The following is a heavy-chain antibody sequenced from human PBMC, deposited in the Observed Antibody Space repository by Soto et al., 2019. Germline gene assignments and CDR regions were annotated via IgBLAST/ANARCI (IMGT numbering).Heavy chain of an antibody. Sequence: ASVKVSCKASGYNFTKYGISWVRQAPGQGLEWMGWISAYNGYTKYKQKFQGRVTITADESTSTVYMELSSLRSDDTAVYYCVRVVAIPGYPDNWGQGTLVTVSS. CDR2: ISAYNGYT. J-gene: IGHJ4*02. V-gene: IGHV1-18*01. D-gene: IGHD5-12*01. CDR1: GYNFTKYG. CDR3: VRVVAIPGYPDN.